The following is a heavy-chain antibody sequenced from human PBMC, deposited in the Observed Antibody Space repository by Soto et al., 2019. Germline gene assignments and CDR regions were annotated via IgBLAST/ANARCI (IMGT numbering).Heavy chain of an antibody. CDR2: IRNDGSGEHT. CDR3: AKKEGLQWPPEAFDV. Sequence: PGGSLRLSCAASGFTFSSSPISWVRQVPGKGLEWISAIRNDGSGEHTYYADSVNGRFTVSRDNSRNTLYLQMSSLTAEDTATYYCAKKEGLQWPPEAFDVWGQGTMVTISS. D-gene: IGHD2-2*01. CDR1: GFTFSSSP. V-gene: IGHV3-23*01. J-gene: IGHJ3*01.